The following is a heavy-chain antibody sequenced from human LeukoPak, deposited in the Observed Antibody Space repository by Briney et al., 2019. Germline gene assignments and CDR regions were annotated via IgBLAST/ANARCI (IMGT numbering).Heavy chain of an antibody. CDR2: IDPSDSYT. D-gene: IGHD4-17*01. CDR3: ARRGDYDGDYFDY. V-gene: IGHV5-10-1*01. J-gene: IGHJ4*02. CDR1: GYKFTSYW. Sequence: GESLKISCKGSGYKFTSYWINWVRQMPGKGLEWMGRIDPSDSYTMYSPSFQGHVTISADKSISTAYLQWSSLKASDTAMYYCARRGDYDGDYFDYWGQGTLVTVSS.